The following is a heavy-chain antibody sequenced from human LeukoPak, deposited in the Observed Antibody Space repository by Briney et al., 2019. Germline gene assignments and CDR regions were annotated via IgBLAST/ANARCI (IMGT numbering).Heavy chain of an antibody. CDR3: ATAPILAYLYSSGWYTPFDY. D-gene: IGHD6-19*01. J-gene: IGHJ4*02. CDR1: GYTLTELS. V-gene: IGHV1-24*01. Sequence: ASVKVSCKVSGYTLTELSMYWVRQAPGKGLEWLGGFDPEDGETIYAQKFQGRVTMTEDTSTDTAYMELSSLRSEDTAVYYCATAPILAYLYSSGWYTPFDYWGQGTLVTVSS. CDR2: FDPEDGET.